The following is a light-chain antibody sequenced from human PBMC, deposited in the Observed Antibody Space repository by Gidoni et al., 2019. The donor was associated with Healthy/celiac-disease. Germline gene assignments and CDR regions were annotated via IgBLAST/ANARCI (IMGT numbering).Light chain of an antibody. J-gene: IGKJ1*01. CDR2: GSS. Sequence: VFTQSPGTLSLSPRVRATHSCRASQSVSSSYFAWYQQKPGQAPRLRIYGSSSRASGMPDRFSCSGAGTDFTLTISRLEPDDFAVYYCQQYGISPMTFGQGTKVEIK. V-gene: IGKV3-20*01. CDR3: QQYGISPMT. CDR1: QSVSSSY.